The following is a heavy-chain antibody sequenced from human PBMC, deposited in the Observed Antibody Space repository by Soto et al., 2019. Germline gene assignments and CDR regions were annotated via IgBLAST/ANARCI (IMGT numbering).Heavy chain of an antibody. CDR3: ARVSVSRRKGYYYGMGV. Sequence: GGSRRRSCAASGFTFSDYYMSWIRQAPGKGLEWVSYISSSCRTIYYADSVKGRFTISRDNAKNSLNLHTNSMRADDTALYSCARVSVSRRKGYYYGMGVCGKRTTVSVSS. CDR2: ISSSCRTI. V-gene: IGHV3-11*01. J-gene: IGHJ6*04. CDR1: GFTFSDYY.